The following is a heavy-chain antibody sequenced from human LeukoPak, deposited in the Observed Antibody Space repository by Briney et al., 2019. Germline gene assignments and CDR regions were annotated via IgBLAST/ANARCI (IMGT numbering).Heavy chain of an antibody. V-gene: IGHV3-23*01. CDR3: ARDKIAAAGNDY. Sequence: GGSLRLSCAASGFTFSSYAMSWVRQAPGKGLEWVSAISGSGGSTYYADSVKGRFTISRDNAKNSLYLQMNSLRAEDTAVYYCARDKIAAAGNDYWGQGTLVTVSS. CDR2: ISGSGGST. CDR1: GFTFSSYA. J-gene: IGHJ4*02. D-gene: IGHD6-13*01.